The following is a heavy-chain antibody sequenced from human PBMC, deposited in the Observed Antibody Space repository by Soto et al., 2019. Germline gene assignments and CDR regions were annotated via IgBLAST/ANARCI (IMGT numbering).Heavy chain of an antibody. V-gene: IGHV1-18*01. CDR1: GYPLPTYG. CDR2: IVGDSGNT. J-gene: IGHJ4*02. D-gene: IGHD3-10*01. CDR3: ATVSGDGSGSSRFDF. Sequence: QVQVMQSGAQLTQPGASVKVSCETSGYPLPTYGLSWVRQAPGQGLEWMGWIVGDSGNTVYAQKFQGRVTMYRDTSTSTGYMELRRLTSDDSALYYCATVSGDGSGSSRFDFWGQGTLVSVSS.